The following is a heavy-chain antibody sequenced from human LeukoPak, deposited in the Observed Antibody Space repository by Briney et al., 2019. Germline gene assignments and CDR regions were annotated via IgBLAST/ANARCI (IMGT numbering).Heavy chain of an antibody. D-gene: IGHD3-16*02. CDR1: GFTFSNYA. CDR2: IDNSGGRT. Sequence: VGSLRLSCAASGFTFSNYAMSWVRQAPGRGLDWVPSIDNSGGRTFYADPVKGRFTFSRDNSRNTLYLQVNSLRVEDTAVYYCAKHLQKMSESADRFSPFDYWGQGTLVTVSS. J-gene: IGHJ4*02. V-gene: IGHV3-23*01. CDR3: AKHLQKMSESADRFSPFDY.